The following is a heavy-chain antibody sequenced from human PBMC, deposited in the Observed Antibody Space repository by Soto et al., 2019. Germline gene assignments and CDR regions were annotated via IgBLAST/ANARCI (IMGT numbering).Heavy chain of an antibody. CDR1: GITFSTYE. V-gene: IGHV3-48*03. J-gene: IGHJ4*01. CDR2: ISSSGRTK. D-gene: IGHD3-10*01. CDR3: TRELISAYYFDY. Sequence: GGSLRLSCVASGITFSTYEVNWVRQAPGKGLEWVSYISSSGRTKYYADSVKGRFTISRDDAKNSVYLQMNSLRAEDAALYYCTRELISAYYFDYWRQRTLVTVSS.